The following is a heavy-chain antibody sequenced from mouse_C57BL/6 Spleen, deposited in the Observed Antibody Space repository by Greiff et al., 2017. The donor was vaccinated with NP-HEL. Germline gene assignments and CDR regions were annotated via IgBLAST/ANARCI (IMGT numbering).Heavy chain of an antibody. V-gene: IGHV1-64*01. CDR3: ARGETGTSPFDY. CDR2: IHPNSGST. D-gene: IGHD4-1*01. CDR1: GYTFTSYW. J-gene: IGHJ2*01. Sequence: QVQLQQPGAELVKPGASVKLSCKASGYTFTSYWMHWVKQRPGQGLEWIGMIHPNSGSTNYNEKFKSKATLTVDKSSSTAYMQLSSLTSEDSAVYYCARGETGTSPFDYWGQGTTLTVSS.